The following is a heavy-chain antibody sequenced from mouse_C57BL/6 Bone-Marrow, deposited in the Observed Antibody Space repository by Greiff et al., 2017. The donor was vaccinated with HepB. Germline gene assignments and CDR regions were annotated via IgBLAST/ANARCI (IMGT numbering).Heavy chain of an antibody. Sequence: EVKVVESGTVLARPGASVKMSCKTSGYTFTSYWMHWVKQRPGQGLEWIGAIYPGNSDTSYNQKFKGKAKLTAVTSASTAYMELSSLTNEDSAVYYCTESTGTGYFDVWGTGTTVTVSS. CDR2: IYPGNSDT. D-gene: IGHD4-1*02. CDR1: GYTFTSYW. CDR3: TESTGTGYFDV. V-gene: IGHV1-5*01. J-gene: IGHJ1*03.